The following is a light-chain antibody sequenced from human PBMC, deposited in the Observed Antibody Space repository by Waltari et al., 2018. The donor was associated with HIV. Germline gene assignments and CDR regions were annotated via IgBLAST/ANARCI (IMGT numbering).Light chain of an antibody. V-gene: IGKV3D-15*01. CDR1: ESVNSN. J-gene: IGKJ5*01. CDR3: QQYYKWPLT. CDR2: GAS. Sequence: EIVMIQSPGTLSVSPGERATLSCRASESVNSNLAWYQQKPGQAPRLLIFGASTRATGIAARFSGSASGTELTLTISRLQSEDFAVYYCQQYYKWPLTFGQGTRLEIK.